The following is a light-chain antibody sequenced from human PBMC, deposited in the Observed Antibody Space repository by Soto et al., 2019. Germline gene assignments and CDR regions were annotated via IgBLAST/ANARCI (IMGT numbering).Light chain of an antibody. V-gene: IGLV1-40*01. CDR1: SSNIGAGYD. CDR3: QSYDSSRTYV. J-gene: IGLJ1*01. CDR2: GNS. Sequence: QSVLTQPPSVSGAPGQRVTISCTGSSSNIGAGYDVHWYQQLPGTAPKLLIYGNSNRPSGVPDRFSGSKSGTSASLAITGLQPEDEADYYCQSYDSSRTYVFGTGTKLTVL.